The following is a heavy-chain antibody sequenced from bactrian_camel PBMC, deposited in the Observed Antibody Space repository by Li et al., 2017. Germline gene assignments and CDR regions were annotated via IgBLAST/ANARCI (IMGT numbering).Heavy chain of an antibody. Sequence: HVQLVESGGGSVQAGGSLKLSCVVSGYKSYYMAWFRQTPHNEREGVAAIDTAGAPTYTYAVAGRFTISKDNVKNTLYLQMNDLKSEDTAMYYCAADVPLSALPGDRRSTVVVTGTNPVRYNSWGQGTQVTVS. CDR1: GYKSYY. CDR2: IDTAGAPT. D-gene: IGHD2*01. V-gene: IGHV3S1*01. J-gene: IGHJ4*01. CDR3: AADVPLSALPGDRRSTVVVTGTNPVRYNS.